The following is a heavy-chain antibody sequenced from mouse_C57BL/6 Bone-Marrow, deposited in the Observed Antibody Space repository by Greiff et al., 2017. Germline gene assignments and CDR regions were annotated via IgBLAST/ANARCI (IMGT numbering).Heavy chain of an antibody. J-gene: IGHJ1*03. Sequence: QVQLQQPGAELVRPGSSVKLSCKASGYTFTSYWMDWVKQRPGQGLEWIGNIYPSDSETHYNQKFKDKATLTVDKSSSTAYMQLRSLTSEDSAVYYCARHYYGSSYGYFDVWGTGTTVTVSS. CDR1: GYTFTSYW. V-gene: IGHV1-61*01. CDR3: ARHYYGSSYGYFDV. CDR2: IYPSDSET. D-gene: IGHD1-1*01.